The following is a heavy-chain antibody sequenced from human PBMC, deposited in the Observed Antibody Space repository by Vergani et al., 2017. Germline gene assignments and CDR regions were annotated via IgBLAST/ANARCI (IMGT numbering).Heavy chain of an antibody. CDR1: GGDFRSSA. Sequence: QVHLVQSGAEVKKPGSSVKVFCSLSGGDFRSSAFAWVRQAPGHGLHWVGWIIPVFGTPHYARQFQDRVTITADESPSTVYMEIRILVSTDTAVYFCASPTRTSTCDHAFGCHFNVGGQGTRVTVSS. CDR3: ASPTRTSTCDHAFGCHFNV. CDR2: IIPVFGTP. V-gene: IGHV1-69*12. J-gene: IGHJ3*01. D-gene: IGHD2-2*01.